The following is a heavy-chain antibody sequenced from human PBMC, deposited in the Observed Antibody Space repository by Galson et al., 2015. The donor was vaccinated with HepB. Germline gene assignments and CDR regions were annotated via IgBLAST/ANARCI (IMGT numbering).Heavy chain of an antibody. D-gene: IGHD6-6*01. J-gene: IGHJ6*02. Sequence: SVKVSCKASGGTFSSYAISWVRQAPGQGLEWMGGIIPIFGTANYAQKFQGRVTITADKSTSTAYMELSSLRSEDTAVYYCARRSSSVPLSPQWALYYYYGMDVWGQGTTVTVSS. V-gene: IGHV1-69*06. CDR1: GGTFSSYA. CDR2: IIPIFGTA. CDR3: ARRSSSVPLSPQWALYYYYGMDV.